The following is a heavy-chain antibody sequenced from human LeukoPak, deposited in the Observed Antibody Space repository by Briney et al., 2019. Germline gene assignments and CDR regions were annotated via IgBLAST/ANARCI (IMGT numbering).Heavy chain of an antibody. J-gene: IGHJ4*02. CDR2: IRYDGSNK. CDR1: GFTFSSYG. Sequence: GGSLRHSCAASGFTFSSYGMHWVRQAPGKGLEWVAFIRYDGSNKYYADSVKGRFTISRDNSKNTLYLQMNSLRIEDTAVYYCAKGGKYDILTGFPRSRLLGDYWGQGTLVTVSS. D-gene: IGHD3-9*01. CDR3: AKGGKYDILTGFPRSRLLGDY. V-gene: IGHV3-30*02.